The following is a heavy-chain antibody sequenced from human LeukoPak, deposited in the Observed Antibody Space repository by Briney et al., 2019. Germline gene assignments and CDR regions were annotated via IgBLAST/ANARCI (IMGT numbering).Heavy chain of an antibody. CDR1: GITFDDYA. CDR3: AKPSAPYYYDSSGYFDY. CDR2: ISWNSGSI. J-gene: IGHJ4*02. Sequence: GRSLRLSCAASGITFDDYAMHWVRQAPGKGLEWVSGISWNSGSIGHADSVKGRFTISRDNAKNSLYLQMNSLRAEDTALYYCAKPSAPYYYDSSGYFDYWGQGTLVTVSS. V-gene: IGHV3-9*01. D-gene: IGHD3-22*01.